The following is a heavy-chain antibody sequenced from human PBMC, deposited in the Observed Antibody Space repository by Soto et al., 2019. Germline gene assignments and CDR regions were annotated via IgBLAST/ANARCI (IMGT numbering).Heavy chain of an antibody. D-gene: IGHD6-19*01. CDR3: AREEYSSGWYPFDY. J-gene: IGHJ4*02. Sequence: ASLKVSCKASGYTFTSYGISWVRQAPGQGLEWMGWISAYNGNTNYAQKLQGRVTMTTDTSTSTAYMELRSLRSDDTAVYYCAREEYSSGWYPFDYWGQGTLVTVSS. CDR1: GYTFTSYG. CDR2: ISAYNGNT. V-gene: IGHV1-18*01.